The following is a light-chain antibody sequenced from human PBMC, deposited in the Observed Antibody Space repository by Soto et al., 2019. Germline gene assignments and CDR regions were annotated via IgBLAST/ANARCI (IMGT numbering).Light chain of an antibody. V-gene: IGKV3D-11*02. J-gene: IGKJ1*01. CDR3: QRRSDRQT. Sequence: EIVLTQSPATLSLSPGERATLSCRASQSVSTYLAWYQQKPGQAPRLLIYDASTRATGIPARFSGSGSGTDFTLTISSLEPEDFAVYYCQRRSDRQTFGQGTKVEIK. CDR1: QSVSTY. CDR2: DAS.